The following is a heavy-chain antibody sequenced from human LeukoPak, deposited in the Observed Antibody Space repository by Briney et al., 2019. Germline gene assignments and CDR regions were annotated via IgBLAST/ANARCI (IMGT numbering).Heavy chain of an antibody. CDR1: GFTFSSYA. D-gene: IGHD6-13*01. V-gene: IGHV3-30*04. J-gene: IGHJ3*02. CDR2: ISYDGSNK. CDR3: AKPGIAAAGTFGAFDI. Sequence: PGGSLRLSCAASGFTFSSYAMHWVRQAPGKGLEWVAVISYDGSNKYYADSVKGRFTISRDNSKNTLYLQMNSLRAEDTAVYYCAKPGIAAAGTFGAFDIWGQGTMVTVSS.